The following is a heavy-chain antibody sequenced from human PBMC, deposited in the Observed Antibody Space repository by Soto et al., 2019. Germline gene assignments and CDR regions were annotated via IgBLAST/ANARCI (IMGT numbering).Heavy chain of an antibody. CDR1: GFTCTAYY. CDR2: INLNSDTT. CDR3: ARAGRLMVYALES. D-gene: IGHD2-8*01. Sequence: QAQLVPSGAEVKWPGASVKVSCKASGFTCTAYYLYWMRQAPGQGLEWVGWINLNSDTTDSAPKFKGRVRLTRDTSISTAYMELNRLPSDYTAVYYCARAGRLMVYALESWGQGNQLTVYS. J-gene: IGHJ4*02. V-gene: IGHV1-2*02.